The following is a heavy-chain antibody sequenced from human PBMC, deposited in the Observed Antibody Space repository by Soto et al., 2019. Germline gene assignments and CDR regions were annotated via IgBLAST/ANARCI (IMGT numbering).Heavy chain of an antibody. CDR1: GFTFSSYW. J-gene: IGHJ4*02. V-gene: IGHV3-7*05. D-gene: IGHD2-2*01. CDR2: IKQDGSEK. Sequence: GGSLRLSCAASGFTFSSYWMSWVRQAPGKGLEWVANIKQDGSEKYYVDSVKGRFTISRDNAKNSLYLQMNSLRAEDTAVYYCARDLADIVVVPAATDDLFDYWGQGTLVTVSS. CDR3: ARDLADIVVVPAATDDLFDY.